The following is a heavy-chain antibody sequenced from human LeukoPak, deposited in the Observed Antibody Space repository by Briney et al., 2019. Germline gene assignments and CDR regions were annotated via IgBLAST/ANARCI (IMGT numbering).Heavy chain of an antibody. D-gene: IGHD6-13*01. V-gene: IGHV3-30-3*01. CDR1: GFTFSSYA. CDR3: AREEGYSSSWYRFDYYYYGMDV. J-gene: IGHJ6*02. Sequence: GGSLGLSCAASGFTFSSYAMHWVRQAPGKGLEWVAVISYDGSNKYYADSVKGRFTISRDNSKNTLYLQMNSLRAEDTAVYYCAREEGYSSSWYRFDYYYYGMDVWGQGTTVTVSS. CDR2: ISYDGSNK.